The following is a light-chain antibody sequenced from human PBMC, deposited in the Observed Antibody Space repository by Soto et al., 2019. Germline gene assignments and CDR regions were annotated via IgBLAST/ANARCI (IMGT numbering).Light chain of an antibody. CDR2: RAS. CDR3: QQSSDWPRT. Sequence: EIVMTQSPATLSVSPGERATLSCRASQSVSNRLDWYKQRPGQAPRLLIYRASARATGIPARFSGSGSGTDFTSTIRCLQCEDFALYYCQQSSDWPRTLGQGTKVEIK. V-gene: IGKV3-15*01. CDR1: QSVSNR. J-gene: IGKJ1*01.